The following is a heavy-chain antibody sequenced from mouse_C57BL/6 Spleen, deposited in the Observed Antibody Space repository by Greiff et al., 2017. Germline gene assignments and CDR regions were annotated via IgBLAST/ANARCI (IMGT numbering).Heavy chain of an antibody. D-gene: IGHD4-1*02. CDR3: AQLGLGFAY. CDR2: INPNNGGT. Sequence: VQLQQSGPELVKPGASVKIPCKASGYTFTDYNMDWVKQSHGKSLEWIGDINPNNGGTFYNQKFKGKATLTVDKSSSTAYMELRSLTSEDTAVYYCAQLGLGFAYWGQGTLVTVSA. CDR1: GYTFTDYN. V-gene: IGHV1-18*01. J-gene: IGHJ3*01.